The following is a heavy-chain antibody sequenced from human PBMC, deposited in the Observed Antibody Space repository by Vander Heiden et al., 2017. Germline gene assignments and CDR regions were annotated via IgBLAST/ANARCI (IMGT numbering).Heavy chain of an antibody. CDR1: GYTFIYYW. CDR2: IYPNDFET. CDR3: ARHHRGGTSEFSPDF. Sequence: EVQLVQSGAEVKKPGASLKISCMTSGYTFIYYWIGWVRQIPGKGLEWMGVIYPNDFETYYSPSFQGQVTISVDKSTNTAYLQWSSLKASDTAMYYCARHHRGGTSEFSPDFWGQGTLVTVSS. J-gene: IGHJ4*02. V-gene: IGHV5-51*01. D-gene: IGHD2-8*02.